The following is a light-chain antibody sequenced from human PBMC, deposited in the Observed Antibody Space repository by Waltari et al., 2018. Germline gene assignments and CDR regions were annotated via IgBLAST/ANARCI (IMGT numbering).Light chain of an antibody. CDR3: QQYNNLPFT. Sequence: DIQLTQSPSSLSASVGDRVNITCQASHDIANYLNWYQQKAGKAPKLLIYDASNFETGIPSRFSGSGSRTDFTFTIISLQTEDVATYYCQQYNNLPFTFGPGTKVDMK. J-gene: IGKJ3*01. CDR1: HDIANY. V-gene: IGKV1-33*01. CDR2: DAS.